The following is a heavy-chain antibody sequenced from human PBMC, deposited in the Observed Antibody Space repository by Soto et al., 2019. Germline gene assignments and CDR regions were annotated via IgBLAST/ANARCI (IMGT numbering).Heavy chain of an antibody. V-gene: IGHV4-39*01. Sequence: PSETLSLTCTVSGGSISSSSYYWGWIRQPPGKGLEWIGSIYYSGSTYYNPSLKSRVTISVDTSKNQFSLKLSSVTAADTAVYYCARMRAARYYRVSFDPWGQGTLVTVSS. D-gene: IGHD6-6*01. CDR3: ARMRAARYYRVSFDP. J-gene: IGHJ5*02. CDR1: GGSISSSSYY. CDR2: IYYSGST.